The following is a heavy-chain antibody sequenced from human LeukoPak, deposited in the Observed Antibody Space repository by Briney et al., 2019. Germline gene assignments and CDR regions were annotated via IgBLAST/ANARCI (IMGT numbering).Heavy chain of an antibody. CDR3: ARTLYSSSWHVFDY. D-gene: IGHD6-13*01. CDR2: IYYSGST. CDR1: GGSITSSNYY. V-gene: IGHV4-39*01. Sequence: SKTLSLTCTVSGGSITSSNYYWGWIRQPPGKGLEWIGSIYYSGSTYYNPSLKSRVTISVDTSKNQFSLKLSSVTAADTAVYYCARTLYSSSWHVFDYWGQGTLVTVSS. J-gene: IGHJ4*02.